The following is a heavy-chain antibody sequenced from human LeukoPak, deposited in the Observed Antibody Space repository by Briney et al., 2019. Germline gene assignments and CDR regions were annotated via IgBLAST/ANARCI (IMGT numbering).Heavy chain of an antibody. CDR3: GRHGTYYYDSSGYSTPFDY. CDR2: IYHSGST. J-gene: IGHJ4*02. D-gene: IGHD3-22*01. CDR1: GYSISSGYY. Sequence: SETLSLTCTVSGYSISSGYYWGWIRQPPGKGLEWIGSIYHSGSTYYNPSLKSRVTISVDTPKNQFSLNLSSVTAADTAVYYCGRHGTYYYDSSGYSTPFDYWGQGTLVTVSS. V-gene: IGHV4-38-2*02.